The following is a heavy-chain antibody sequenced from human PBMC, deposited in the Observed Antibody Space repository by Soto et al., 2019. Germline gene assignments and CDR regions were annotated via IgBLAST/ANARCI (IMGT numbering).Heavy chain of an antibody. J-gene: IGHJ4*02. CDR2: IKQDGSEK. D-gene: IGHD3-9*01. Sequence: PGGSLRLSCAASGFTFSSYWMSWVRQAPGKGLEWVANIKQDGSEKYYVDSVQGRFTISRDNAKNSLYLQMHSLRAEDTAVYYCARALNEYHAILTGYFLRYYFDYWGQGTLVTVSS. CDR1: GFTFSSYW. V-gene: IGHV3-7*04. CDR3: ARALNEYHAILTGYFLRYYFDY.